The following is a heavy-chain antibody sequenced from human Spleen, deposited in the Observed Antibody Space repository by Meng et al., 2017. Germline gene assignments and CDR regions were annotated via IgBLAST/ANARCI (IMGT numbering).Heavy chain of an antibody. V-gene: IGHV1-69*02. CDR2: IIPILGIA. CDR1: GGTFSSYT. D-gene: IGHD3-22*01. CDR3: ARGYYYDSSGYRYFDY. Sequence: SVKVSCKASGGTFSSYTISWVRQAPGQGLEWMGRIIPILGIANYAQKFQGRVTMTRDTSTSTVYMELSSLRSEDTAVYYCARGYYYDSSGYRYFDYWGQGTLVTVSS. J-gene: IGHJ4*02.